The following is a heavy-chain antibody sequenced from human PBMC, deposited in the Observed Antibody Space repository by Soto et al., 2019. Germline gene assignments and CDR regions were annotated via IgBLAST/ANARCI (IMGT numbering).Heavy chain of an antibody. J-gene: IGHJ6*02. V-gene: IGHV4-31*03. D-gene: IGHD3-9*01. CDR1: GGSINSGDYF. CDR2: IYYNGNT. Sequence: QVQLQESGPGLVKPSQTLALTCTVSGGSINSGDYFWSWVRQHPGEGLEWNGYIYYNGNTYYNPSLKIRVTLSLDTSKNQFSLKVNSVTAADTALYYCARSSYNLTSYPTYYGIDVWGQGTTVTVSS. CDR3: ARSSYNLTSYPTYYGIDV.